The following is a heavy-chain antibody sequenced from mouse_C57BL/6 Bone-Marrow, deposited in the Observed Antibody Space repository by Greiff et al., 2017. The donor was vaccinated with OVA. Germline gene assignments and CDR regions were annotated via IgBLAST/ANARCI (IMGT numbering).Heavy chain of an antibody. CDR2: INYDGSST. Sequence: DVMLVESEGGLVQPGSSMKLSCTASGFTFSDYYMAWVRQVPEKGLEWVANINYDGSSTYYLDSLKSRFIISRDKAKNILYLQMSSLKSEDTATYYCARDLWYFDVWGTGTTVTVSS. J-gene: IGHJ1*03. V-gene: IGHV5-16*01. CDR3: ARDLWYFDV. CDR1: GFTFSDYY.